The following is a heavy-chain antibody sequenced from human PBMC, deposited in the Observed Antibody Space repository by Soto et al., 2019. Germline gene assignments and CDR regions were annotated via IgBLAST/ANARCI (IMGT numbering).Heavy chain of an antibody. CDR1: GFTFNTYA. V-gene: IGHV3-30-3*01. CDR2: ISYDGSNK. J-gene: IGHJ5*02. D-gene: IGHD2-2*01. CDR3: ARRYKDGRRDCVSTSCLFDP. Sequence: QVQLVESGGGVVQPGRSLRLSCAASGFTFNTYAMHWVRQAPGKGLEWVAVISYDGSNKYYADSVKGRFTISRDNSKNTLYVQMNSLRAEDTAVYYCARRYKDGRRDCVSTSCLFDPWGQGTLVTVSS.